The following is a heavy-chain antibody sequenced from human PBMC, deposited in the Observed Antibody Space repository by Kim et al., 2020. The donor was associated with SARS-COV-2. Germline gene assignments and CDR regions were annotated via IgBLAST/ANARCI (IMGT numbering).Heavy chain of an antibody. CDR1: GGSISSSNW. CDR2: IYHSGST. J-gene: IGHJ5*02. D-gene: IGHD3-9*01. Sequence: SETLSLTCAVSGGSISSSNWWSWVRQPPGKGLEWIGEIYHSGSTSYNPSLKSRVSMSLDKSKNHFSLKLSSVTAADTAVYYCANARYVDWSFWFDPWGQGILVTVS. CDR3: ANARYVDWSFWFDP. V-gene: IGHV4-4*02.